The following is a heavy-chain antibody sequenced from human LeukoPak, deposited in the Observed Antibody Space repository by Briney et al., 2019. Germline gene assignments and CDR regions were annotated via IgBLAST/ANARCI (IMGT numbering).Heavy chain of an antibody. Sequence: GGSLRLSCAASGFTFSGYWMSWVRQAPGKGLEWVANIKQDGTEKDYVDSVKGRFIISRDNAKNSLYLQMNSLRAEDTAVYYCVRGHGWFDPWGQGTLVTVSS. CDR3: VRGHGWFDP. CDR2: IKQDGTEK. V-gene: IGHV3-7*01. J-gene: IGHJ5*02. CDR1: GFTFSGYW.